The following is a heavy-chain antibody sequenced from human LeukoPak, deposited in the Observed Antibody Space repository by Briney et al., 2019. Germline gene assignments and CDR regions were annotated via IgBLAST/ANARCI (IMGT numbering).Heavy chain of an antibody. V-gene: IGHV3-21*01. J-gene: IGHJ3*02. CDR1: GFTFSSYS. Sequence: GGSLRLSCAASGFTFSSYSMNWVRQAPGKGLEWVSSISSNSSYIYYADSVKGRFTISRDNAKNSLYLQMNSLRAEDTAVYYCARVYDILTGYRPGAFDIWGQGTMVTVSS. CDR2: ISSNSSYI. D-gene: IGHD3-9*01. CDR3: ARVYDILTGYRPGAFDI.